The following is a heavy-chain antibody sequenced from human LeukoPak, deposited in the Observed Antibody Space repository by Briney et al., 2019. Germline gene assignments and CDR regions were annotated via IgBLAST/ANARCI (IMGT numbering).Heavy chain of an antibody. CDR2: IYTSGRT. J-gene: IGHJ6*03. Sequence: SETLSLTCTDSGGPISSGSYYWSWIRQPAGKGLEWIGRIYTSGRTNYNPSLKSRVTISVDTSKNQFSLKLSSVTAADTAVYYCARADGCTNGVCYTDRGYYYYMDVWGKGTTVTVSS. V-gene: IGHV4-61*02. CDR3: ARADGCTNGVCYTDRGYYYYMDV. CDR1: GGPISSGSYY. D-gene: IGHD2-8*01.